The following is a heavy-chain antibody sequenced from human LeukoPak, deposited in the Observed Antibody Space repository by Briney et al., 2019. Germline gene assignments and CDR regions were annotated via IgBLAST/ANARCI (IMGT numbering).Heavy chain of an antibody. CDR1: GGSISSYY. CDR2: IYYSGST. J-gene: IGHJ3*02. D-gene: IGHD3-22*01. CDR3: ARGGYYDSSDAFDI. V-gene: IGHV4-59*01. Sequence: ASETLSLTCTVSGGSISSYYWSWIRQPPGKGLEWIGCIYYSGSTNYNPSLKSRVTISVDTSKNQFSLKLSSVTAADTAVYYCARGGYYDSSDAFDIWGQGTMVTVSS.